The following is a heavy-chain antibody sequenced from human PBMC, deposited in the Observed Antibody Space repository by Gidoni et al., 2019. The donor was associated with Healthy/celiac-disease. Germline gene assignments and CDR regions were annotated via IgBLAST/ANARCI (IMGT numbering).Heavy chain of an antibody. V-gene: IGHV3-33*08. Sequence: QVHLVESGGGVVQPGRSLRLSCAASGFTFSSYGMHWVRQAPGKGLEWVAVIWYDGSNKYYADSVKGRFTISRDNSKNTLYLQMNSLRAEDTAVYYCARVVVPAAIRDGWFDPWGQGTLVTVSS. CDR2: IWYDGSNK. CDR3: ARVVVPAAIRDGWFDP. D-gene: IGHD2-2*02. J-gene: IGHJ5*02. CDR1: GFTFSSYG.